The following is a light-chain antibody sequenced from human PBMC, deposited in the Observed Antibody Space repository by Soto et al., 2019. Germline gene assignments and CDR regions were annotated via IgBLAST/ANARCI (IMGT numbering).Light chain of an antibody. CDR2: KAS. CDR3: QQYDSLFT. V-gene: IGKV1-5*03. Sequence: EIQMTQSPSTLSASVGDRVTITCRSSQHINNWLAGYQLKPGTAPKLLIYKASNLESGVPSRFSGSGSGTEFTPSLSSLQRDDFAAYFCQQYDSLFTFGAGTKVEIK. J-gene: IGKJ3*01. CDR1: QHINNW.